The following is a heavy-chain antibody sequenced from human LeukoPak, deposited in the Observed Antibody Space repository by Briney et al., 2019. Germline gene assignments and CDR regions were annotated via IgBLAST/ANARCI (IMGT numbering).Heavy chain of an antibody. J-gene: IGHJ4*02. CDR2: IHYSGKV. Sequence: SETLSLTCTVSGGSLRSSGHWWVWIRQPPGKGLEWLGSIHYSGKVYYNPSLKSRVTTSVDTSTDQFSLRLSSATAADTAIYYCGKQTRGQSNARLFYGWGQGTLVTVSS. CDR1: GGSLRSSGHW. D-gene: IGHD3-3*01. V-gene: IGHV4-39*01. CDR3: GKQTRGQSNARLFYG.